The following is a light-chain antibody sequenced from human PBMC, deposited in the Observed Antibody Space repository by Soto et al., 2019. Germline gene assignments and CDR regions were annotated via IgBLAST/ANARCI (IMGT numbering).Light chain of an antibody. CDR2: NVA. J-gene: IGLJ1*01. V-gene: IGLV2-14*03. CDR3: SSYTAFPTYG. CDR1: NSLVGADSF. Sequence: QSVLTQDAFVTWSPGQTISISWTGTNSLVGADSFISSNEQCPGNDPQLLTYNVAARPSAFTNTFSGSKSGNTTDQTTSELQAEDEADYYCSSYTAFPTYGFGSGTRSPS.